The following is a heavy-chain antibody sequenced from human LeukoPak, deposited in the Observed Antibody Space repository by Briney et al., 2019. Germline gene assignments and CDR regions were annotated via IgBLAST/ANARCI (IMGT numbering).Heavy chain of an antibody. V-gene: IGHV4-4*02. CDR3: ARGSGIRFDP. D-gene: IGHD2-15*01. J-gene: IGHJ5*02. Sequence: PSETLSLTCAVSGGSISSSNWWSWVRQPPGKGLEWVGYIYYSGSTNYNPSLKSRVTISVDTSRNQFSLKLSSVTTADTAVYYCARGSGIRFDPWGQGTLVTVSS. CDR1: GGSISSSNW. CDR2: IYYSGST.